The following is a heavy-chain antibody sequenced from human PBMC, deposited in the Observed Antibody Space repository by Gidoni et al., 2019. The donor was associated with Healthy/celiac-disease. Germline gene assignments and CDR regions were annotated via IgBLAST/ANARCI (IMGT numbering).Heavy chain of an antibody. J-gene: IGHJ6*02. CDR2: ISWNSGSI. V-gene: IGHV3-9*01. CDR3: AKSIAAAGSFNHYYGMDV. CDR1: GCSFDASA. Sequence: VQLVESGVALLQPGRSLRLSFAASGCSFDASAMHWVRQAPGKGLEWVSGISWNSGSIGYADSVKGRFTISRDNAKNSLYLQMNSLRAEDTALYYCAKSIAAAGSFNHYYGMDVWGQGTTVTVSS. D-gene: IGHD6-13*01.